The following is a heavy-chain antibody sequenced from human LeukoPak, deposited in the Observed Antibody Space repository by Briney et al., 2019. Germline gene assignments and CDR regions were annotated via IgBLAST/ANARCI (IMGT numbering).Heavy chain of an antibody. D-gene: IGHD2-2*01. CDR2: IYYGGST. Sequence: PSQTLSLTCTVSGGSISSGDYYWSWIRQPPGKGLEWIGYIYYGGSTYYNPSLKSRVTISVDTSKNQFSLKLSSVTAADTAVYYCARAHQLLPAYNWFDPWGQGTLVTVSS. CDR1: GGSISSGDYY. CDR3: ARAHQLLPAYNWFDP. V-gene: IGHV4-30-4*01. J-gene: IGHJ5*02.